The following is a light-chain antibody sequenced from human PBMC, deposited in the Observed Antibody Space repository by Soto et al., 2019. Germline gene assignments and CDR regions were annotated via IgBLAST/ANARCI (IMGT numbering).Light chain of an antibody. CDR2: AAS. V-gene: IGKV1-39*01. CDR3: QQSYTTTGT. J-gene: IGKJ1*01. CDR1: QGISTY. Sequence: DIQMTQSPSSLSASVVDRVTITCRASQGISTYLNWYQQKPGKAPKLLIYAASSLQSGVPSRFSGSGSETDFTLTISSLQPEDFATYSCQQSYTTTGTFGQGTKVDIK.